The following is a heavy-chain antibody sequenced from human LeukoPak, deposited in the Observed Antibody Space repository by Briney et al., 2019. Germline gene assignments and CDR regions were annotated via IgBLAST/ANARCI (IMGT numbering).Heavy chain of an antibody. CDR2: ISRSASDI. CDR1: GFTFTDFY. CDR3: ARDSVTRGFDS. D-gene: IGHD4-17*01. Sequence: GGSLRLSCAASGFTFTDFYMSWIHQAPGKGLEWVSYISRSASDISYADSVKGRFTISRDNAKNSLYLEMNSLRAEDTAVYYCARDSVTRGFDSWGQGTLVTVSS. V-gene: IGHV3-11*01. J-gene: IGHJ4*02.